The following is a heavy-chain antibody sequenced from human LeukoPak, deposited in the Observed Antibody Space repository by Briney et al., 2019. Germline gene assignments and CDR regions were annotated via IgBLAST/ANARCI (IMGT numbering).Heavy chain of an antibody. CDR2: ISTSSSPI. Sequence: GGSLRLSCAASGFTFSDYSMNWVGQAPGKGLEWVSYISTSSSPIYYADSVKGRFTISRDSAKNSLYLQMNSLRDEDTAVYYCARDLYFDYWGQGTLVTVSS. J-gene: IGHJ4*02. V-gene: IGHV3-48*02. CDR1: GFTFSDYS. CDR3: ARDLYFDY.